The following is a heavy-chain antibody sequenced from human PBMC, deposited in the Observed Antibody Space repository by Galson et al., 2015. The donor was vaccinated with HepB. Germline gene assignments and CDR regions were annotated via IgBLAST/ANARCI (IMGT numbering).Heavy chain of an antibody. CDR3: ARARYSTSPPDH. CDR2: IGGYNGNA. J-gene: IGHJ5*02. D-gene: IGHD6-6*01. Sequence: QSGAEVKRPGTSVKVSCKASGYSFSKFGISWVRQAPGQGLEWMGWIGGYNGNANYAQKLQSRVTMTTDTSTSTAYMELRSLRSDDTAVYHCARARYSTSPPDHWGQGILVTVSS. CDR1: GYSFSKFG. V-gene: IGHV1-18*01.